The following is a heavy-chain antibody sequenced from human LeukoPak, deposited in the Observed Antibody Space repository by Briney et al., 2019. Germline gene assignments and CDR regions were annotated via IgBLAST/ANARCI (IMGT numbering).Heavy chain of an antibody. CDR1: GFTFSSYG. D-gene: IGHD3-22*01. CDR2: ISYDGSNK. J-gene: IGHJ6*02. CDR3: AKDHYDSSGYYSLWYYYYGMDV. V-gene: IGHV3-30*18. Sequence: HPGRSLRLSCAASGFTFSSYGMHWVRQAPGKGLEWVAVISYDGSNKYYADSVKGRFTISRDNSKNTLYLQMNSLRAEDTAVYYCAKDHYDSSGYYSLWYYYYGMDVWDQGTTVTVSS.